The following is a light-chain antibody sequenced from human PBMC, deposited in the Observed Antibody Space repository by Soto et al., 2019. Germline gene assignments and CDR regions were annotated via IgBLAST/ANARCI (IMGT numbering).Light chain of an antibody. CDR3: QQYDSSPLT. Sequence: EIVLTQSPGTLSLSPGERATLSCRASQSIINSYLAWYQRKPGQAPRLLIYGASSRATGIPDRFSGSGSGTDFTLIISRLEPEDFAVYYCQQYDSSPLTFGGGTKVEIK. J-gene: IGKJ4*01. CDR1: QSIINSY. CDR2: GAS. V-gene: IGKV3-20*01.